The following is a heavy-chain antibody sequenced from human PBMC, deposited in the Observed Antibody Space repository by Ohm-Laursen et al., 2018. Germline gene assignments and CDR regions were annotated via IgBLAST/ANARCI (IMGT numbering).Heavy chain of an antibody. Sequence: SLRLSCTASGFTFSNAWMSWVRQAPGKGLEWVGRIKSKTDGGTTDYAAPVKGRFTISRDDSKNTLYLQMNSLKTEDTAVYYCTTVVPAALPNYWGQGTLVTVSS. CDR2: IKSKTDGGTT. J-gene: IGHJ4*02. V-gene: IGHV3-15*01. CDR1: GFTFSNAW. CDR3: TTVVPAALPNY. D-gene: IGHD2-2*01.